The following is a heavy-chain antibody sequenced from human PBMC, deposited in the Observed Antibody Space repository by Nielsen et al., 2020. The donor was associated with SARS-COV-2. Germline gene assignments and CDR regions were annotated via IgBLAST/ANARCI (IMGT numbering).Heavy chain of an antibody. CDR3: TRHISGWYYFDY. D-gene: IGHD6-19*01. CDR1: GFNFGNFA. J-gene: IGHJ4*02. CDR2: IRSKVYSATT. V-gene: IGHV3-49*02. Sequence: GESLKISCTASGFNFGNFAMHWIRQAPGKGLEWVGFIRSKVYSATTEYAASVKGRFTISRDDSKSIAYLQMNSLKTEDTAIYYCTRHISGWYYFDYWGQGTLVTVSS.